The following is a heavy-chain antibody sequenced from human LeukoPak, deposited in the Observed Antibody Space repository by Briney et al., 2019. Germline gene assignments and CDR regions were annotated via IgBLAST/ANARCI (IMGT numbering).Heavy chain of an antibody. V-gene: IGHV4-4*07. CDR3: ARVYSTGWSFFDY. D-gene: IGHD6-19*01. J-gene: IGHJ4*02. CDR2: IYSSGCT. Sequence: SETLSLTCTVSGGSISGYYWSWIRQPAGKGLEWIGRIYSSGCTSYNPSLNSRVTISIDKSKNQFSLKLRSVTAADTAVYFCARVYSTGWSFFDYWGQGTLVTVSS. CDR1: GGSISGYY.